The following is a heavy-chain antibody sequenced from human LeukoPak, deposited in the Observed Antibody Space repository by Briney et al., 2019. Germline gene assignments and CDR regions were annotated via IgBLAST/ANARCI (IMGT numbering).Heavy chain of an antibody. V-gene: IGHV4-30-4*08. J-gene: IGHJ3*02. CDR3: AEKSCSSTSCYAFDI. Sequence: PSETLSLTCTVSGGSISSGDYYWSWIRQPPGKGLEWIGYIYYSGSTYYNPSLKRRVTISVDTSKTQFSLKLSSVAAADTAVYYCAEKSCSSTSCYAFDIWGQGTMVSVSS. CDR2: IYYSGST. CDR1: GGSISSGDYY. D-gene: IGHD2-2*01.